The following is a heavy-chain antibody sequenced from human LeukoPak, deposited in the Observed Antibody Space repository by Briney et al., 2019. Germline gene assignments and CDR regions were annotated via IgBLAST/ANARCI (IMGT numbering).Heavy chain of an antibody. CDR3: ARVRRYYYDSSGYDNWFDP. J-gene: IGHJ5*02. CDR2: IIPILGIA. CDR1: GGTFSSYA. D-gene: IGHD3-22*01. Sequence: SVKVSCKASGGTFSSYAISWVRQAPGQGLEWMGRIIPILGIANYAQKFQGRVTITADKSTSTAYMELSSLRSEDTAVYYCARVRRYYYDSSGYDNWFDPWGQGTLVTVSS. V-gene: IGHV1-69*04.